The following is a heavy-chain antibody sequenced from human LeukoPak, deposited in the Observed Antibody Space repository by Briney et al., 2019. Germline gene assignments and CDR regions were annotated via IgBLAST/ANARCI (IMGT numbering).Heavy chain of an antibody. V-gene: IGHV3-30*03. CDR2: ISYDGSNK. J-gene: IGHJ6*02. D-gene: IGHD6-13*01. Sequence: PGGSLRLSCAASGFTFSSYGMHWVRQAPGKGLEWVAVISYDGSNKYYADSVKGRFTISRDNSKNTLYLQMNSLRAEDTAVYYCARDNEMAAAESGMDVWGQGTTVTVSS. CDR1: GFTFSSYG. CDR3: ARDNEMAAAESGMDV.